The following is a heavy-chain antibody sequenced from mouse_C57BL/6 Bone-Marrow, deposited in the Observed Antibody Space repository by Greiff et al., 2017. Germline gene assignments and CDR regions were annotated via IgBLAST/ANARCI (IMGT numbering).Heavy chain of an antibody. CDR2: IYPGDGDT. CDR3: ARRGTYYYGSSCYAMDY. D-gene: IGHD1-1*01. V-gene: IGHV1-82*01. CDR1: GYAFSSSW. J-gene: IGHJ4*01. Sequence: VQLKESGPELVKPGASVKISCKASGYAFSSSWMNWVKQRPGKGLEWIGRIYPGDGDTNYNGKFKGKATLTADKSSSTAYMQLSSLTSEDSAVYFCARRGTYYYGSSCYAMDYWGQGTSVTVSS.